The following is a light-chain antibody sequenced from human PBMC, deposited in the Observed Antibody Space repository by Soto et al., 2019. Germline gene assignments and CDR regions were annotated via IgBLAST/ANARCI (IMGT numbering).Light chain of an antibody. CDR1: QSVSSSY. Sequence: EIVLTQSPGTLSLSPGERATLSCRASQSVSSSYLAWYQQRPGQAPRLLIYGASSRATGIPDRFRGSGSGTDFTLTISRLEPEDFAVYYCQQYGSSPRALTFGGGTKVEIK. CDR3: QQYGSSPRALT. CDR2: GAS. V-gene: IGKV3-20*01. J-gene: IGKJ4*01.